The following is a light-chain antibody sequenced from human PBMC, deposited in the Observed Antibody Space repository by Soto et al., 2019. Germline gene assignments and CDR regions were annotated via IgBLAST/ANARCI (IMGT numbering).Light chain of an antibody. V-gene: IGLV2-14*01. Sequence: QSALTQPASVSGSPGQSITISCTGTSRDVGGYNYVSWYQQHPGKAPKLMIYEVSNRPSGVSNRFSGSKSGNTASLTISGLQAEDEANYYCSSYTSSSTYVFGTATQLTVL. CDR3: SSYTSSSTYV. CDR2: EVS. CDR1: SRDVGGYNY. J-gene: IGLJ1*01.